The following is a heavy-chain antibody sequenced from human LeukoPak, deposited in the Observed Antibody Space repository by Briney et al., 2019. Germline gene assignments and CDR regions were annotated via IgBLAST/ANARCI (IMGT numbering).Heavy chain of an antibody. Sequence: ETLSLTCAVYGGSFSGYYWNWIRQPPGKGLEWIGEINHSGSTNYNSSLKSRVTISVDTSKNQFSLKLRSVTAADTAVYYCARTTEGGYTYGYFYHYYMDVWGKGTTVTISS. CDR2: INHSGST. D-gene: IGHD5-18*01. CDR3: ARTTEGGYTYGYFYHYYMDV. CDR1: GGSFSGYY. V-gene: IGHV4-34*01. J-gene: IGHJ6*03.